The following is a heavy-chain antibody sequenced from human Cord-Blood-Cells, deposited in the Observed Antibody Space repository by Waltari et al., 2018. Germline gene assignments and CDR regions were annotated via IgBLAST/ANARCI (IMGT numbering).Heavy chain of an antibody. J-gene: IGHJ2*01. V-gene: IGHV4-39*01. CDR3: ARRRSSSSWYFDL. CDR2: IYYSGST. Sequence: QLQLQESGPGLVKPSETLSLTCTVSGCFLSRSSYYWGLMRQPPGKGREWIGSIYYSGSTYYNPSIKRRVTISVDTSKNQFSLKLSSVTAADTAVYYCARRRSSSSWYFDLWGRGTLVTVSS. D-gene: IGHD6-6*01. CDR1: GCFLSRSSYY.